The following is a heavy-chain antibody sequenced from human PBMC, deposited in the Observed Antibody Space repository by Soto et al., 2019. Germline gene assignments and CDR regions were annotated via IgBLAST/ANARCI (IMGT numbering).Heavy chain of an antibody. D-gene: IGHD6-13*01. Sequence: QVQLVESGGGVVQSGRSLRLSCAASGFTFSTYGMHWVRQAPGKGLEWVAVISYDGTNKYYADSVKGRFTISRDNSKNTLDLQMNSLRAEDTAVYYCAKERYSSRSPDFDYWGQGTLVTVSS. J-gene: IGHJ4*02. CDR1: GFTFSTYG. CDR3: AKERYSSRSPDFDY. V-gene: IGHV3-30*18. CDR2: ISYDGTNK.